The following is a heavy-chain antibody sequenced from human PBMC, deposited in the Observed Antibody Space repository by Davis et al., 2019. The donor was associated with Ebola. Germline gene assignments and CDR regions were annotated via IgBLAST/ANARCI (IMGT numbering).Heavy chain of an antibody. Sequence: GESLKISCAASGFTFSKYGMSWVRQAQGKGLEWVAAVSRKGGAYYTDSVKGRFTLSRDNFKNTLDLQMNSLRPEDTAVYYCAKEGAWGNWYLDLWGRGTLVTVSS. CDR3: AKEGAWGNWYLDL. CDR2: VSRKGGA. CDR1: GFTFSKYG. V-gene: IGHV3-23*01. J-gene: IGHJ2*01. D-gene: IGHD3-16*01.